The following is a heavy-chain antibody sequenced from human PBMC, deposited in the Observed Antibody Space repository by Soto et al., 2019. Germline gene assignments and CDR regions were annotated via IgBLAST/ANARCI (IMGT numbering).Heavy chain of an antibody. Sequence: QVQLVQSGAEVKKPGASVKVSCKASGYTFTSYYMHWVRQAPGQGLEWMGIINPSGGSTSYAQKCQGRVTMTRDTSTSTVYMELSSLRSEDTAVYYCARALGDPPYYYYGMDVWGQGTTVTVSS. CDR1: GYTFTSYY. CDR2: INPSGGST. D-gene: IGHD3-16*01. CDR3: ARALGDPPYYYYGMDV. J-gene: IGHJ6*02. V-gene: IGHV1-46*01.